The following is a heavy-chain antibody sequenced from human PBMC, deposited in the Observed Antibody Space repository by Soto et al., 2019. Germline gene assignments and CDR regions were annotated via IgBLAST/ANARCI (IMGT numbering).Heavy chain of an antibody. D-gene: IGHD3-22*01. CDR3: AKDDLHPRYYYDSSGYYPDY. CDR1: GFTFSSYG. V-gene: IGHV3-30*18. J-gene: IGHJ4*02. CDR2: ISYDGSNK. Sequence: PGGSLRLSCAASGFTFSSYGMHWVRQAPGKGLEWVAVISYDGSNKYYADSVKGRFTISRDNSKNTLYLQMNSLRAEDTAVYYCAKDDLHPRYYYDSSGYYPDYWGQGTLVTV.